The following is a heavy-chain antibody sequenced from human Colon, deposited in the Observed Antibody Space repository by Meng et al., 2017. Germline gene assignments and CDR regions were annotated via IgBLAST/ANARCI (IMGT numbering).Heavy chain of an antibody. CDR2: MNPNSDNT. J-gene: IGHJ4*02. Sequence: QLQLVQSGAEGKKPGASVKVSCKASGYAFTSYEINWVRQAPGQGLEWMGWMNPNSDNTASAQHFLGRVTMTRDTSINTAYMELTSLRFDDTAVYYCARDRIGGFDLWGQGTLVTVSS. CDR1: GYAFTSYE. V-gene: IGHV1-8*01. CDR3: ARDRIGGFDL. D-gene: IGHD2/OR15-2a*01.